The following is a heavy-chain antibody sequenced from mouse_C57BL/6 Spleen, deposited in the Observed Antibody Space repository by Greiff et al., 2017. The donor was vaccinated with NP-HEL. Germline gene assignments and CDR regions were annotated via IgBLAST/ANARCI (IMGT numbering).Heavy chain of an antibody. CDR3: ARDWVRQRAMDY. CDR1: GFSLTSYG. CDR2: IWSGGST. J-gene: IGHJ4*01. Sequence: VKVVESGPGLVQPSQSLSITCTVSGFSLTSYGVHWVRQSPGKGLEWLGVIWSGGSTDYNAAFISRLSISKDNSKSQVFFKMNHLQADDTAIYYCARDWVRQRAMDYWGQGTSVTVSS. D-gene: IGHD2-14*01. V-gene: IGHV2-2*01.